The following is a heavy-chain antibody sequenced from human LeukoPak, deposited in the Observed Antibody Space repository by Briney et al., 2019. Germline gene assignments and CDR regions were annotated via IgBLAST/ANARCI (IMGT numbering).Heavy chain of an antibody. D-gene: IGHD3-22*01. CDR1: GFTFSSYA. CDR3: AKDTSAYYYDSSGLRYDY. V-gene: IGHV3-23*01. J-gene: IGHJ4*02. CDR2: ISGSGGST. Sequence: GGSLRLSCAASGFTFSSYAMSWLRQAPGKGLEWVSAISGSGGSTYYADSVKGRFTISRDNSKNTLYLQMNSLRAEDTAVYYCAKDTSAYYYDSSGLRYDYWGQGTLSPSPQ.